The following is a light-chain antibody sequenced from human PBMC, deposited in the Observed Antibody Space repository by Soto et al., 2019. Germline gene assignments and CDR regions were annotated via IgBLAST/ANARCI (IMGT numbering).Light chain of an antibody. CDR3: SSYAGSNNLI. V-gene: IGLV2-8*01. J-gene: IGLJ2*01. CDR2: EVS. Sequence: QSVLTQPASVSGSPGQSITISCTGTSTDVGGGYNYVSWYQHHPGKAPKLMIYEVSKMPSGVPDRFSGSKSGNTASLTVSGLQAEDEGDYFCSSYAGSNNLIFGGGTKLTVL. CDR1: STDVGGGYNY.